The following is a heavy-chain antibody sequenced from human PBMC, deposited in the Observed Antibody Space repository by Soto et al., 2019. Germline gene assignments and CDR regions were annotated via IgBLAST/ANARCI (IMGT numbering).Heavy chain of an antibody. CDR3: VRGGGGGRFDP. CDR1: GFTFVDSY. J-gene: IGHJ5*02. Sequence: SLRLSCAGSGFTFVDSYMSWIRQAPGKGLEWLSYISPGSRYPAYADSVKGRFTISRDNAKRSLHLQMMSLTAEDTAIYYCVRGGGGGRFDPWVQGPLVTGSS. CDR2: ISPGSRYP. V-gene: IGHV3-11*06. D-gene: IGHD2-15*01.